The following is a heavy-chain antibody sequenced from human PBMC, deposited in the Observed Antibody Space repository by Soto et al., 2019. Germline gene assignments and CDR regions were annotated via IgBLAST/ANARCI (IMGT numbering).Heavy chain of an antibody. D-gene: IGHD2-8*01. J-gene: IGHJ5*02. Sequence: QVQLVESGGGVVQPGRSLRLSCTASGFTFSTFALHWVRQGPGKGLEWVANIWPDGNDKYYADSVKGRFTISSDNSKNTLSLQMNSLRAEDTAVYYCVRGSSCSNGVRYNLGWFGPWGQGTLVTVSS. CDR2: IWPDGNDK. CDR3: VRGSSCSNGVRYNLGWFGP. CDR1: GFTFSTFA. V-gene: IGHV3-33*01.